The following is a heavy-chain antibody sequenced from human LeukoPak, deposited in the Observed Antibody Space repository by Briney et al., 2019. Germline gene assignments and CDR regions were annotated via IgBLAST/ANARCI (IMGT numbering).Heavy chain of an antibody. D-gene: IGHD3-9*01. J-gene: IGHJ6*02. CDR2: FDPEESKT. Sequence: ASVKVSCKVSGYILSELSMHWVRQAPGKGLEWMGGFDPEESKTIFAQKFQGRVTLTEDTSTNTAYMELSSLRAEDTAVYYCARDGHDILTGYYHYGMDVWGQGTTVTVSS. CDR1: GYILSELS. CDR3: ARDGHDILTGYYHYGMDV. V-gene: IGHV1-24*01.